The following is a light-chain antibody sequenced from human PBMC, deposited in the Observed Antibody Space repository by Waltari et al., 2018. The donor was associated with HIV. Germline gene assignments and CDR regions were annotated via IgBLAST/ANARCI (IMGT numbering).Light chain of an antibody. CDR1: GPKIGSNA. V-gene: IGLV1-44*01. CDR3: AAWDDSLNGLL. CDR2: HNF. Sequence: QSVLTQPPSASGTPGQGVMISCSGSGPKIGSNAVNWDRQLPGTAPTAIIYHNFQRPPGDPDRFSGSKSGTSASLAISGLQSEDDADYYCAAWDDSLNGLLFGGGTKLTVL. J-gene: IGLJ2*01.